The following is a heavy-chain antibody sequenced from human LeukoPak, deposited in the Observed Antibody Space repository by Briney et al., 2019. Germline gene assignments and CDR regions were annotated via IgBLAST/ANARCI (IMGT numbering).Heavy chain of an antibody. J-gene: IGHJ4*02. Sequence: GGSLRLSCAASGFTFSSYSMNWVRQAPGKGLEWVSSISSSSSYIYHADSVRGRFTISRDNAKNSLYLQMNSLRAEDTAVYYCARDAEQLSIDWGQGTLVTVSS. CDR2: ISSSSSYI. V-gene: IGHV3-21*01. CDR1: GFTFSSYS. CDR3: ARDAEQLSID. D-gene: IGHD5-18*01.